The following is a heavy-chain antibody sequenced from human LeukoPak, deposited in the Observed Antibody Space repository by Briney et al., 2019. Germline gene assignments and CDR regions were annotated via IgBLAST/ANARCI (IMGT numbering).Heavy chain of an antibody. CDR3: AKPAGYSYAPWDY. V-gene: IGHV3-23*01. D-gene: IGHD5-18*01. CDR2: ISGSGGST. Sequence: GGSLRLSCAVSGFTFSDYYMSWIRQAPGKGLEWVSEISGSGGSTYYADSVKGRFAISRDNSKITLYLQMNSLRAEDTAVYYCAKPAGYSYAPWDYWGQGTLVTVSS. J-gene: IGHJ4*02. CDR1: GFTFSDYY.